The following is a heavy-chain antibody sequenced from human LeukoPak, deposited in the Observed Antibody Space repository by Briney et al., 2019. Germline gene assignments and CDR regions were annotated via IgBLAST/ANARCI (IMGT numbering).Heavy chain of an antibody. D-gene: IGHD3-22*01. CDR3: ARAGHRKYYYDNAYDY. Sequence: ASVRVSCKASGYTFTNYDINWVRQAPGQGLEWMGWISGYNGHTNYAQKLQGRVTMTTHTSTSTAYMELRSLRSDDTAVYYCARAGHRKYYYDNAYDYWGQGTLVTVSS. V-gene: IGHV1-18*01. CDR1: GYTFTNYD. J-gene: IGHJ4*02. CDR2: ISGYNGHT.